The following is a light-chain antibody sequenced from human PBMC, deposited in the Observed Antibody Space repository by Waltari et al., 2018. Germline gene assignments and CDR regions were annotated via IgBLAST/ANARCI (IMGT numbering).Light chain of an antibody. CDR2: GKN. V-gene: IGLV3-19*01. J-gene: IGLJ2*01. CDR3: NSRDSSGNDVV. CDR1: SLRSSY. Sequence: SSELTQDPAVSVALGQTVRITCQGDSLRSSYASWYQQKPGQAPVLVIYGKNNRPSGIPDRFSGSSSGNTASLTITGAQAEDEADYYCNSRDSSGNDVVFGGGTKLTVL.